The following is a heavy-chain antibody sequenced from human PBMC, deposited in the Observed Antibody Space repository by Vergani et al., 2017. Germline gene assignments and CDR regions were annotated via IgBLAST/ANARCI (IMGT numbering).Heavy chain of an antibody. D-gene: IGHD3-16*01. CDR2: IQFDGSNQ. Sequence: QVQLVESGGGVVHRGGSLRLSCATSGFTFSNYDMQWIRQGPGNGLEFVAFIQFDGSNQYYADSVKGRFTLSRDFSKNTLYLQRNSLRTEDTAAYYCAKHFRGWGIDYWGQGTQVIVSS. V-gene: IGHV3-30*02. J-gene: IGHJ4*02. CDR1: GFTFSNYD. CDR3: AKHFRGWGIDY.